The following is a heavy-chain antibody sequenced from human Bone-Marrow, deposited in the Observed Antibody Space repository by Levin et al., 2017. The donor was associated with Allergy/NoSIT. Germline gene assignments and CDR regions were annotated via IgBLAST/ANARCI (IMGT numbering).Heavy chain of an antibody. CDR2: IGTAADS. J-gene: IGHJ4*02. D-gene: IGHD2-2*01. CDR3: ARVALPRYCTSTSCSDSGYYFDY. Sequence: GESLKISCAASGFTFSSYDMHWVRQATGRGLEWVSAIGTAADSYYSGSVKGRFTVSRDNAKNSFYLQMNSLRAGDTAVYYCARVALPRYCTSTSCSDSGYYFDYWGLGTLVTVSS. V-gene: IGHV3-13*04. CDR1: GFTFSSYD.